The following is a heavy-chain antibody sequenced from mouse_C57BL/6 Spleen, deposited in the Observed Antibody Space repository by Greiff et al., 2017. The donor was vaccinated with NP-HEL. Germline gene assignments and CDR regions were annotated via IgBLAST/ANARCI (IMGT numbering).Heavy chain of an antibody. CDR3: AREGDWDQRFAY. J-gene: IGHJ3*01. CDR2: ISDGGSYT. D-gene: IGHD4-1*01. CDR1: GFTFSSYA. V-gene: IGHV5-4*01. Sequence: EVQRVESGGGLVKPGGSLKLSCAASGFTFSSYAMSWVRQTPEKRLEWVATISDGGSYTYYPDNVKGRFTISRDNAKNKLYLQMSHLKSKDTAMYYGAREGDWDQRFAYWGEGALVTVSA.